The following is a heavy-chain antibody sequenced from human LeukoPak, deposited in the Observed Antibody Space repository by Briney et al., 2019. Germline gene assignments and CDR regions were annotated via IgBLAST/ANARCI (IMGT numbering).Heavy chain of an antibody. CDR3: ARDNWIVGATTGDY. D-gene: IGHD1-26*01. CDR2: ISSSSSYI. J-gene: IGHJ4*02. Sequence: GGSLRLSCAASGFTFSSYSMNWVRQAPGKGLEWVSSISSSSSYIYYADSVKGRFTISRDNAKNSLYLQMNSLRAEDTAVYYRARDNWIVGATTGDYWGQGTLVTVSS. V-gene: IGHV3-21*01. CDR1: GFTFSSYS.